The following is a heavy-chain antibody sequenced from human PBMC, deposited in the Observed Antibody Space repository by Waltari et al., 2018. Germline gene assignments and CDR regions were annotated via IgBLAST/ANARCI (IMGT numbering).Heavy chain of an antibody. J-gene: IGHJ3*02. Sequence: VQLQQWGAGLLKPSETLSLTCAVYGGSFSGYYWSWVRQAPGKGLEWVPAISSSSSYIYYADSVKGRFTISRDNAKNSLYLQMNSLRAEDTAVYYCARPNPYCSGGSCYSYDAFDIWGQGTMVTVSS. CDR1: GGSFSGYY. CDR3: ARPNPYCSGGSCYSYDAFDI. D-gene: IGHD2-15*01. CDR2: ISSSSSYI. V-gene: IGHV3-21*01.